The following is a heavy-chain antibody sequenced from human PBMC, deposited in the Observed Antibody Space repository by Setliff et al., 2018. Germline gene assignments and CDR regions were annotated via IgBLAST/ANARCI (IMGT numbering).Heavy chain of an antibody. CDR3: ATQPPQWELLGFDY. CDR1: GHTFTSYF. J-gene: IGHJ4*02. CDR2: INPSGGYT. D-gene: IGHD1-26*01. V-gene: IGHV1-46*01. Sequence: GASVKVSCKASGHTFTSYFMQWVRQAPGQGLEWMGMINPSGGYTIYAQKFQGRVTMTRDTSTSTVYMELSSLRSEDTAVYYCATQPPQWELLGFDYWGQGTLVTVSS.